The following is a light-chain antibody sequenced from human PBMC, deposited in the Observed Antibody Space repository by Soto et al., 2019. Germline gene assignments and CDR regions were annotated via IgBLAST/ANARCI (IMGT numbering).Light chain of an antibody. J-gene: IGLJ1*01. CDR3: CSYAGSSTFYV. CDR1: SSDVGGYGY. CDR2: DVY. Sequence: QSALTQPRSVSGSHGQSVTISCTGTSSDVGGYGYVSWYQQHPGKAPKLMIYDVYNRPSGVPDRFSGSKSGNTASLTISGLQAEDEAVYYFCSYAGSSTFYVFGTGTKLTVL. V-gene: IGLV2-11*01.